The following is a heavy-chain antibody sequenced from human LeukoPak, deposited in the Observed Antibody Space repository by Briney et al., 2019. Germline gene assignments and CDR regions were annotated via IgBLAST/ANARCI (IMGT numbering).Heavy chain of an antibody. Sequence: ASVKASCKASGGTFSSYAISWVRQAPGQGLEWMGRIIPIFAIANYAQKFQGRVTINADKSTSTAYMELSSLRSEDTAVYFCARQGYYYDRSDAFDIWGQGTMVTVSS. CDR1: GGTFSSYA. V-gene: IGHV1-69*04. D-gene: IGHD3-22*01. J-gene: IGHJ3*02. CDR3: ARQGYYYDRSDAFDI. CDR2: IIPIFAIA.